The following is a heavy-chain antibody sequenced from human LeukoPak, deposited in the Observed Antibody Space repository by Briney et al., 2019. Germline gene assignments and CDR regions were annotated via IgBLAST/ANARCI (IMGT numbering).Heavy chain of an antibody. V-gene: IGHV1-69*13. D-gene: IGHD6-13*01. J-gene: IGHJ5*02. CDR3: ATDYVAAAGIPGGGWFDP. CDR1: GGTFSSYA. Sequence: ASVKVSCKASGGTFSSYAISWVRQAPGQGLEWMGGIIPIFGTTNYAQKFQGRVTITADESTSTAYMELSSLRSEDTAVYYCATDYVAAAGIPGGGWFDPWGQGTLVTVSS. CDR2: IIPIFGTT.